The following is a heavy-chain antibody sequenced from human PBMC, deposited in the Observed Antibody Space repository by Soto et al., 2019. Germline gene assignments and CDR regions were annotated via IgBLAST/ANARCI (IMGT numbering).Heavy chain of an antibody. J-gene: IGHJ4*02. CDR1: GFTFSDYY. Sequence: GGSLRLSCAASGFTFSDYYMSWIRQAPGKGLEWISYISSSGNTVYYADSVEGRFTISRDNAQNSLYLQMNNLRAEDTAVYYCARDSRVYYGSGSSVDGWGQGTLVTVSS. D-gene: IGHD3-10*01. CDR2: ISSSGNTV. V-gene: IGHV3-11*01. CDR3: ARDSRVYYGSGSSVDG.